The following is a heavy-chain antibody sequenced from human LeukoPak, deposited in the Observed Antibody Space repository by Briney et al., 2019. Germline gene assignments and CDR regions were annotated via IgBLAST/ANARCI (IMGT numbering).Heavy chain of an antibody. V-gene: IGHV3-23*01. Sequence: GGSLRLSCAASGFTFGSYAMSWVRQAPGKGLEWVSTISGSGGSPYYADSVKGRFTISRDNSKNTLYLQMNSLRAEDTAVFYCAKAQHSSVWGYFDYWGQGTLVTVSS. D-gene: IGHD6-25*01. CDR2: ISGSGGSP. CDR3: AKAQHSSVWGYFDY. J-gene: IGHJ4*02. CDR1: GFTFGSYA.